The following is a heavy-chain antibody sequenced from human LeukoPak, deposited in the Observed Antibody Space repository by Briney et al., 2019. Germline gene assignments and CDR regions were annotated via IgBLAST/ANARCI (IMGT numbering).Heavy chain of an antibody. CDR3: ARAVCSNVGSTSCCFDY. CDR2: IYYSGST. Sequence: SETLSLTCTVSGGSISSGDYYWRWIRQPPGKGLEWIGYIYYSGSTYYNPSLKSRVTISVDTSKNQFSLKLSSVTAADTAVYYCARAVCSNVGSTSCCFDYWGQGTLVTVSS. D-gene: IGHD2-2*01. J-gene: IGHJ4*02. V-gene: IGHV4-30-4*08. CDR1: GGSISSGDYY.